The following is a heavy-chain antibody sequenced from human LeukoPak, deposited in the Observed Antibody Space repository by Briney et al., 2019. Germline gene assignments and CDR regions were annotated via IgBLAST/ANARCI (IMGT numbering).Heavy chain of an antibody. V-gene: IGHV4-59*01. CDR3: ARVGSIAAAGPYFDY. CDR1: GGFNTHYY. Sequence: SETLSLTCSVSGGFNTHYYWSWIRQPPGKGLEWIGYIYHSGSTNYNPSLKSRVTISVDTSKNHFSLKLSSVTAADTAVYYCARVGSIAAAGPYFDYWGQGTLVTVSS. J-gene: IGHJ4*02. CDR2: IYHSGST. D-gene: IGHD6-13*01.